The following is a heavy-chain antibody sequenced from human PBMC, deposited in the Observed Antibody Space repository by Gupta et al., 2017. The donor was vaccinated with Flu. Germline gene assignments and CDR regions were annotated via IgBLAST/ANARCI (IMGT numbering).Heavy chain of an antibody. CDR1: GFTFSDHD. CDR2: ISSSGVL. V-gene: IGHV3-48*03. CDR3: ARGHWDS. Sequence: EVQLVESGGGLVQPGGSRRPSCAASGFTFSDHDVSWVRQAPGKGLEWVSFISSSGVLYYTDSVKGRFTISRDNAKNSVYLQMDSLRAEDTAFYYCARGHWDSWGQGTLVTVSS. J-gene: IGHJ4*02.